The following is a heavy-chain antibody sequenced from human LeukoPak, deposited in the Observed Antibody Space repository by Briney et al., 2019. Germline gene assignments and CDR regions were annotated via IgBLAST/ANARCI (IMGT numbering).Heavy chain of an antibody. Sequence: AGGSLRLSCAASGFTFSSYGMHWVRQAPGKGLEWVAFIRYDGSNKYYADSVKGRFTISRDNSKNTLYLQMNSLRAEDTAVYYCAKDAPSIAATEGEYFQHWGQGTLVTVSS. CDR1: GFTFSSYG. V-gene: IGHV3-30*02. D-gene: IGHD6-6*01. J-gene: IGHJ1*01. CDR3: AKDAPSIAATEGEYFQH. CDR2: IRYDGSNK.